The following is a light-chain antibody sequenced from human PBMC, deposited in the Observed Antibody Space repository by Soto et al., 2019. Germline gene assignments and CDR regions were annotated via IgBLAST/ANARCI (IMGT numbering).Light chain of an antibody. CDR2: KPS. J-gene: IGKJ1*01. Sequence: DIQINQSPSTLSGSVGDRVTITCRASQTISSWLAWYQQKPGKAPKLLIYKPSTLKSGAPSRFSGSGSGTEFTLTISSLQPDDFATYYCQHYNSYSEAFGQGPKVDIK. V-gene: IGKV1-5*03. CDR1: QTISSW. CDR3: QHYNSYSEA.